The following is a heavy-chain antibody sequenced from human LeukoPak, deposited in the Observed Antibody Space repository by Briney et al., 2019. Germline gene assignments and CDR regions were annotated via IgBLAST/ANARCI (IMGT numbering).Heavy chain of an antibody. CDR1: GYTFTSYY. Sequence: ASVKVSCKASGYTFTSYYMHWVRQAPGQGLEWMGLINPSGGSTSYAQKFQGRVTMTRDTSTSTVYMELSSLRSEDTAVYYCARGPGDYGDPHGYYYYYGMDVWGQGTTVTVSS. CDR2: INPSGGST. D-gene: IGHD4-17*01. CDR3: ARGPGDYGDPHGYYYYYGMDV. J-gene: IGHJ6*02. V-gene: IGHV1-46*01.